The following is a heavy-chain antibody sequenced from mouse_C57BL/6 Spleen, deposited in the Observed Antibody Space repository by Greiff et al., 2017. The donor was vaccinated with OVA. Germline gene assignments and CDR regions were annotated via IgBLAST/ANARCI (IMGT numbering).Heavy chain of an antibody. J-gene: IGHJ2*01. CDR3: ARIYYDYDGESYYFDY. D-gene: IGHD2-4*01. CDR1: GYTFTSYW. CDR2: IDPNSGGT. Sequence: QVQLKQPGAELVKPGASVKLSCKASGYTFTSYWMHWVKQRPGRGLEWIGRIDPNSGGTKYNEKFKSKATLTVDKPSSTAYMQLSSLTSEDSAVYYCARIYYDYDGESYYFDYWGQGTTLTVFS. V-gene: IGHV1-72*01.